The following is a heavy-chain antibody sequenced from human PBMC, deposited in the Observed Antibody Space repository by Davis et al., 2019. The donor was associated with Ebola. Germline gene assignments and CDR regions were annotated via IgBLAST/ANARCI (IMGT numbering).Heavy chain of an antibody. Sequence: MPSETLSLTCTVSGGSISSYYWSWIRQPPGKGLEWIGFIHYTGSTSYNPSLMSRVSMSVDTSRNQFSLNLRSVTAADTAMYYCVKDDVTAGRFNYWGQGSLVTVSS. CDR2: IHYTGST. CDR3: VKDDVTAGRFNY. J-gene: IGHJ4*02. V-gene: IGHV4-59*08. D-gene: IGHD1-20*01. CDR1: GGSISSYY.